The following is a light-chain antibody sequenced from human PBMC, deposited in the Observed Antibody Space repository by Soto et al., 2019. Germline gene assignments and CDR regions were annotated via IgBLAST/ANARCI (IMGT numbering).Light chain of an antibody. CDR1: QSSSSW. Sequence: IQMTQSPSSLSASVGDRVTITCRASQSSSSWLAWYQQKPGKAPKLLIYDASSLESGVPSRFSGSGSGTEFTLTISSLQPDDFATDYCQQYNSYSVTFGQGTKVDIK. V-gene: IGKV1-5*01. J-gene: IGKJ1*01. CDR3: QQYNSYSVT. CDR2: DAS.